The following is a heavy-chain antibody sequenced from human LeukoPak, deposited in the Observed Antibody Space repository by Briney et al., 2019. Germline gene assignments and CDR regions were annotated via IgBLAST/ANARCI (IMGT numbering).Heavy chain of an antibody. V-gene: IGHV3-20*04. CDR3: AKGSIGRFGELFFPTDYYFDY. CDR2: IHWNGGRT. J-gene: IGHJ4*02. D-gene: IGHD3-10*01. Sequence: PGGSLRLSCAASGFTFDNYGINWVRQAPGKGLEWVSRIHWNGGRTGYADSVKGRFTISRDNSKNTLYLQMNSLRAEDTAVYYCAKGSIGRFGELFFPTDYYFDYWGQGTLVTVSS. CDR1: GFTFDNYG.